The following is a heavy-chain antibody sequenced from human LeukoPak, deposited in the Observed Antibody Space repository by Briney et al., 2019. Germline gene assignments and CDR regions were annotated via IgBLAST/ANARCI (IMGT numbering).Heavy chain of an antibody. CDR2: IYPGDSDT. CDR1: GYSFTSYW. D-gene: IGHD3-22*01. CDR3: ARRGSSGPPPYYYYYMDV. J-gene: IGHJ6*03. V-gene: IGHV5-51*01. Sequence: GESLKISCRGYGYSFTSYWIGWVRQMPGKGLEWMGVIYPGDSDTRYSPSFQGQVTISADKSISTAYLQWSSLKASDTAMYYCARRGSSGPPPYYYYYMDVWGKGTTVTVSS.